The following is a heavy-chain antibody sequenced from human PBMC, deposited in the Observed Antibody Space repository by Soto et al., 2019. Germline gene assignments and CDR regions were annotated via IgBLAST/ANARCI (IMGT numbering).Heavy chain of an antibody. CDR2: MSCDGSNK. D-gene: IGHD3-22*01. V-gene: IGHV3-30*18. Sequence: QAHLVESGGGVVQPGRSLRLSYAASGFIFSNYAMHWVRRAPGKGLEWVGLMSCDGSNKYYADSMKGRFTISRDNAKDTLFLQMTSLRPGDTAVYHWAKEVGDRSANYGDPNGYDPWGQGAMVSVSS. CDR1: GFIFSNYA. J-gene: IGHJ5*02. CDR3: AKEVGDRSANYGDPNGYDP.